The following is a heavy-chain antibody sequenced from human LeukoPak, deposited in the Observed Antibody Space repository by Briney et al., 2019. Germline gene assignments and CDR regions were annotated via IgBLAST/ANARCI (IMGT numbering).Heavy chain of an antibody. Sequence: PSETLSLTCAVSGGSMSSGAYSSSCIRHPPGKGHEWVVYISYSVSTPYTPSLTSRVTVSLYMSTNKCSLRLSAVTAPDTAVYYCARCPPRDYSNNRESGFGYFDYWGQGTLVTVSS. CDR2: ISYSVST. D-gene: IGHD3-22*01. CDR3: ARCPPRDYSNNRESGFGYFDY. J-gene: IGHJ4*02. CDR1: GGSMSSGAYS. V-gene: IGHV4-30-4*07.